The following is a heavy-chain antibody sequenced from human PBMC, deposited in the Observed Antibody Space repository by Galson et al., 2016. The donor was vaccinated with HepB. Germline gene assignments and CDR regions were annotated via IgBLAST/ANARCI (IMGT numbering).Heavy chain of an antibody. Sequence: SLRLSCAASGFTFNNYGMHWVRQAPGKGLEWVAVISYDGSNKYYADSVKGRFTISRDHSKNMLYLQMNSLRAEDTAVYYCAKDMRGYRSQYYFDYWGQGTLVTVSS. V-gene: IGHV3-30*18. D-gene: IGHD3-22*01. CDR1: GFTFNNYG. CDR2: ISYDGSNK. CDR3: AKDMRGYRSQYYFDY. J-gene: IGHJ4*02.